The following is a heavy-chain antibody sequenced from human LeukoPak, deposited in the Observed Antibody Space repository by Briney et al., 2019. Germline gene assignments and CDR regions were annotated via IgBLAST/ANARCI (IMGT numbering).Heavy chain of an antibody. D-gene: IGHD3-22*01. V-gene: IGHV3-11*01. Sequence: GGSLRLTCAASDFTFSDYYMSWIRQAPGKGLEWVSYISSSGSTIYYADSVKGRFTISRDNAKNSLYLQMNSLRAEDTAVYYCARDHWRYYDSSGYYPYYWGQGTLVTVSS. CDR2: ISSSGSTI. J-gene: IGHJ4*02. CDR1: DFTFSDYY. CDR3: ARDHWRYYDSSGYYPYY.